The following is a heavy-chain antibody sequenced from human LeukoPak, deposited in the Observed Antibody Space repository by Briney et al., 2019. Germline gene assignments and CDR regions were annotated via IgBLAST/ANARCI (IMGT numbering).Heavy chain of an antibody. D-gene: IGHD3-9*01. Sequence: GGSLRLSCAASGFTLSGYGMHWVRQAPGKGLEWVSSINPSSNYIYYTDSVKGRFTVSRDNAKNSLFLQMNSLRAEDTAVYYCARDHYNILTGYFSYWGQGTLVAVSS. V-gene: IGHV3-21*01. CDR3: ARDHYNILTGYFSY. CDR2: INPSSNYI. J-gene: IGHJ4*02. CDR1: GFTLSGYG.